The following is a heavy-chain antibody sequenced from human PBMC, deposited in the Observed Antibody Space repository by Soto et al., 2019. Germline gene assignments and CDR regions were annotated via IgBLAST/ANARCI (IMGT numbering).Heavy chain of an antibody. V-gene: IGHV2-5*02. Sequence: QITLKESGPTLVKPTQTLTLTCSFSGFSLSTTGVGVGWIRQPPGKALEWLGFAYWDDDNRYSPSLKSRLTITKDASGKQGVLTMTNMDPVNTATYFCAHRRGGYNWDDAHFDYWGQGTLVTVSS. CDR2: AYWDDDN. D-gene: IGHD1-20*01. CDR3: AHRRGGYNWDDAHFDY. CDR1: GFSLSTTGVG. J-gene: IGHJ4*02.